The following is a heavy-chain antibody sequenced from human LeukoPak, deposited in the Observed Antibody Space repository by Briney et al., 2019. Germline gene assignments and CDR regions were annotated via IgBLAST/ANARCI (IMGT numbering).Heavy chain of an antibody. CDR2: ISAYNGNT. J-gene: IGHJ6*03. V-gene: IGHV1-18*01. CDR3: ARVPLWFGGTMDV. CDR1: GYTFTNYG. D-gene: IGHD3-10*01. Sequence: ASVKVSCKTSGYTFTNYGITWVRQAPGQGLEWMGWISAYNGNTNYAQKLQGRVTMTTDTSTTTAYIELRSLRSDDTAVYYCARVPLWFGGTMDVWGKGTTVTVSS.